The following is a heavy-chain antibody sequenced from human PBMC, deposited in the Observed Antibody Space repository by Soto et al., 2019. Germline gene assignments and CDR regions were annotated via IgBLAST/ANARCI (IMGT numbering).Heavy chain of an antibody. D-gene: IGHD6-13*01. V-gene: IGHV3-9*01. CDR2: ISWNSGSI. Sequence: GGSLRLSCAASGFTFDDYAMHWVRQAPGKGLEWVSGISWNSGSIGYADSVKGRFTISRDNAKNSLYLQMNSLRAEDTALYYCAKTQWRQQLTTFDYWGQGTLVTVSS. CDR1: GFTFDDYA. CDR3: AKTQWRQQLTTFDY. J-gene: IGHJ4*02.